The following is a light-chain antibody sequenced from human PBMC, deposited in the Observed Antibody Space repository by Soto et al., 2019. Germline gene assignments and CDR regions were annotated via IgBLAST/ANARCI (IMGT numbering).Light chain of an antibody. CDR2: DNT. Sequence: QSVLTQPPSMSGAPGQRVTMSCTGSSSNLGAGYDVHWYQRLPGAAPKLLIYDNTHRPSGVPNRFSGSKSGTSASLAITGLQAEDEADYYCQTWDTGIFGVFGGGTQLTVL. CDR3: QTWDTGIFGV. V-gene: IGLV1-40*01. J-gene: IGLJ3*02. CDR1: SSNLGAGYD.